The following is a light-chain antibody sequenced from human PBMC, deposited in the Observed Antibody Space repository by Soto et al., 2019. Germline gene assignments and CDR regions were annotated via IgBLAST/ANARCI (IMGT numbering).Light chain of an antibody. CDR3: SSYTSSSTLAV. CDR2: EVS. J-gene: IGLJ3*02. V-gene: IGLV2-14*01. CDR1: SSDVGGYDY. Sequence: QSALTQPASVSGSPGQSITISCTGTSSDVGGYDYVSWYQHHPGKAPKLMIYEVSNRPSGVSNRFSGSKSGNTASLTISGLQAEDEADYYFSSYTSSSTLAVFGGGTKVTVL.